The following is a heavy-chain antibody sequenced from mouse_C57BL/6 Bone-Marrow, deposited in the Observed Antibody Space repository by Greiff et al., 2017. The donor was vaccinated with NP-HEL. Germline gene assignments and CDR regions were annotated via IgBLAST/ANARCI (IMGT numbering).Heavy chain of an antibody. D-gene: IGHD2-4*01. CDR2: ISSCCSYT. CDR1: VFTFSIYF. J-gene: IGHJ3*01. V-gene: IGHV5-6*01. CDR3: ASPYDYDVAWFAF. Sequence: EVKLVESGGDLVKPGGSLKLSCAASVFTFSIYFLSWVRQTPDHRLEWVATISSCCSYTYYPDSVKGRFTISRDNAKNTLYLQMSSLKSEDTAMYYCASPYDYDVAWFAFWGQGTLVTVSA.